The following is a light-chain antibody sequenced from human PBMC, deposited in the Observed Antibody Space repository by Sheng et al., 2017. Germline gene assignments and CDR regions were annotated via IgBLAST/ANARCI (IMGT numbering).Light chain of an antibody. V-gene: IGKV3-15*01. CDR3: QQYSNWPLT. CDR1: QTVTTF. J-gene: IGKJ3*01. CDR2: SAF. Sequence: EIILTQSPVTLSVSPGETATLSCRASQTVTTFLAWYQYKRGQAPRLLIYSAFARATGVPARFSGGGSGTDFNLTITSLQSDDFAVYYCQQYSNWPLTFGPGTTVDV.